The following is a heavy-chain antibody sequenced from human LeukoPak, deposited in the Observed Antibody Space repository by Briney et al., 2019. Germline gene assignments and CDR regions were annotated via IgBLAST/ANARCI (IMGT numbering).Heavy chain of an antibody. D-gene: IGHD1-26*01. Sequence: PGGSLRLSCAASGFTFSNYWMHWVRQAPGKGLVWVSRINGDSSTTAYADSVKGRFTISRDNAKNTAYLQINSLRAEDTAVYYCVRLKGGYWGQGTLVTLSS. V-gene: IGHV3-74*01. CDR3: VRLKGGY. CDR2: INGDSSTT. CDR1: GFTFSNYW. J-gene: IGHJ4*02.